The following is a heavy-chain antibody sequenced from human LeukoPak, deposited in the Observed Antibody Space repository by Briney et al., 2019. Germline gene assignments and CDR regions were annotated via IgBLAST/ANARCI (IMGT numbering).Heavy chain of an antibody. V-gene: IGHV4-39*01. CDR2: IYYSGST. CDR1: GFTFSSYE. CDR3: ARHSGSYYDAFDI. Sequence: GSLRLSCAASGFTFSSYEMNWVRQAPGKGLEWIGSIYYSGSTYYNPSLKSRVTISVDTSKNQFSLKLSSVTAADTAVYYCARHSGSYYDAFDIWGQGTMVTVSS. J-gene: IGHJ3*02. D-gene: IGHD1-26*01.